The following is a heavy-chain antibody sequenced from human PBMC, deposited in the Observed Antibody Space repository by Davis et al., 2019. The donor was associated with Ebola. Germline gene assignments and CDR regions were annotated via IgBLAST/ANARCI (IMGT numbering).Heavy chain of an antibody. J-gene: IGHJ6*04. CDR1: GHIFTSFW. V-gene: IGHV5-51*01. CDR3: ARLRHYYYYYGMDV. CDR2: IFPDDSDA. Sequence: KVSCKGSGHIFTSFWISWVRQMPGKGLEWMGFIFPDDSDATYSPSFQGQVTFSVDKSIRTAYLHWNSLKASDTAMYYCARLRHYYYYYGMDVWGKGTTVTVSS.